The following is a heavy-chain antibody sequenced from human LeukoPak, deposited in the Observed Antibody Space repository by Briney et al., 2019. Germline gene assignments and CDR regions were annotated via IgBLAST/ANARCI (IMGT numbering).Heavy chain of an antibody. CDR1: GFTFSSYW. D-gene: IGHD3-10*01. CDR3: AREGAYGSGSYSYYFDY. Sequence: GGSLRLSCAASGFTFSSYWMSWVRQAPGKGLEWVANIKQDGSEKYYVDSVKGRFTISRDNAKNSLYLQMNSLRAEDTAVYYCAREGAYGSGSYSYYFDYWGQGTLVTVSS. CDR2: IKQDGSEK. V-gene: IGHV3-7*01. J-gene: IGHJ4*02.